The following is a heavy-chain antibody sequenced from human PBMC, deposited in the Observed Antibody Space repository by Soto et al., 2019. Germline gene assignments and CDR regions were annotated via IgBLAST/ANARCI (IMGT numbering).Heavy chain of an antibody. Sequence: ASVKVSCKASGYTFTSYGISWVRQAPGQGLEWMGWISAYNGNTNYAQKLQGRVTMTTDTSTSTAYMELRSLRSDDTAVYYCARGPSAVNYDFWSGPPHFDCWGQGTLVTVSS. CDR1: GYTFTSYG. J-gene: IGHJ4*02. D-gene: IGHD3-3*01. V-gene: IGHV1-18*01. CDR3: ARGPSAVNYDFWSGPPHFDC. CDR2: ISAYNGNT.